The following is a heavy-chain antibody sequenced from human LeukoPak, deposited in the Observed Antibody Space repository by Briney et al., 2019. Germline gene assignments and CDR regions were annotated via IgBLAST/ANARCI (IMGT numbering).Heavy chain of an antibody. Sequence: SETLSLTCTVSGGSINSGDYYWSWIRQPPGQGLEWIGYIYYSGSTYYNPSLKSRVTISVDTSKNQFSLKLSSVTAADSAVYYCAREDHCSSTSCSYFFDYWGQGTLVTVSS. J-gene: IGHJ4*02. V-gene: IGHV4-30-4*01. CDR3: AREDHCSSTSCSYFFDY. D-gene: IGHD2-2*01. CDR1: GGSINSGDYY. CDR2: IYYSGST.